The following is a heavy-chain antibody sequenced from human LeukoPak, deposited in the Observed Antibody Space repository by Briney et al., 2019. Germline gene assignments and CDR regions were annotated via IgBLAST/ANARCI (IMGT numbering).Heavy chain of an antibody. CDR2: INHSGST. J-gene: IGHJ4*02. CDR3: AREGIAAAGNDY. CDR1: GGSFSGYY. Sequence: SETLSLTCAVYGGSFSGYYWSWIRQPPGKGLEWIGEINHSGSTNYNPSLKSRVTTSVDTSKNQFSLKLGSVTAADTAVYYCAREGIAAAGNDYWGQGTLVTVSS. V-gene: IGHV4-34*01. D-gene: IGHD6-13*01.